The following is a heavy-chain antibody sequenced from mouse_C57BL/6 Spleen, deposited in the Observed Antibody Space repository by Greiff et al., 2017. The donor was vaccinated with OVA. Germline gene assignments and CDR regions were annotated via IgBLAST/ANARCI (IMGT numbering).Heavy chain of an antibody. Sequence: EVNVVESGGGLVQPGGSLSLSCAASGFTFTDYYMSWVRQPPGKALEWLGFIRNKANGYTTEYSASVKGRFTISRDNSQSILYLQMNALRAEDSATYYCARYIPSDYAMDYWGQGTSVTVSS. V-gene: IGHV7-3*01. J-gene: IGHJ4*01. CDR3: ARYIPSDYAMDY. CDR2: IRNKANGYTT. CDR1: GFTFTDYY. D-gene: IGHD6-1*01.